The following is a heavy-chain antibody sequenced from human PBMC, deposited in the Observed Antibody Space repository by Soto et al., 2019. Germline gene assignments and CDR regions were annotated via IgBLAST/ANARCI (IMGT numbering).Heavy chain of an antibody. V-gene: IGHV4-30-4*01. CDR1: GDSISNLDYF. Sequence: NPSETLSLTCSVSGDSISNLDYFWAWIRQPPGQALEYIGYIYKSATTYYNPSFESRVAISVDTPKSQFSLNVTSVTAADTAVYFCARGRYCLTGRCFPNWFDSWGQGALVTVSS. CDR2: IYKSATT. CDR3: ARGRYCLTGRCFPNWFDS. D-gene: IGHD7-27*01. J-gene: IGHJ5*01.